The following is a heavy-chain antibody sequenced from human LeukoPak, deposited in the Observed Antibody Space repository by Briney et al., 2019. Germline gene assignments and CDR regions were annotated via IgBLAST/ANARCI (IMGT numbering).Heavy chain of an antibody. CDR2: INSDGSST. CDR1: GFTFSSYE. J-gene: IGHJ4*02. CDR3: ASSRTRYYFDY. V-gene: IGHV3-74*01. Sequence: GGSLRLSCAASGFTFSSYEMNWVRQAPGKGLVWVSRINSDGSSTSYADSVKGRFTISRDNAKNTLYLQMNSLRAEDTAVYYCASSRTRYYFDYWGQGTLVTVSS.